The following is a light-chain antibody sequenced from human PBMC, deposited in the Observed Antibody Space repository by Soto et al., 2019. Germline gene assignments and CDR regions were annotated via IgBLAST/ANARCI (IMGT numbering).Light chain of an antibody. J-gene: IGLJ2*01. CDR2: GNS. CDR1: SSNIGAGYD. Sequence: QSVLTQPPSVSGAPGQRVTISCTGSSSNIGAGYDVHWYQQLPGTAPKLLIYGNSNRPSGVPDRFSGSKSGTSASLAITGLQAEDEADYYCQSYDSSLSGVVXGGGTKLTVL. CDR3: QSYDSSLSGVV. V-gene: IGLV1-40*01.